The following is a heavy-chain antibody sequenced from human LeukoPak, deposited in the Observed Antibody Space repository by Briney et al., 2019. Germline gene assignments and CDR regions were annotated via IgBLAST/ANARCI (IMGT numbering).Heavy chain of an antibody. CDR1: GFTVSSNY. Sequence: GGSLRLSCAASGFTVSSNYMSWVRQAPGKGLEWVSVIYSGGSTYYADSVKGRFTISRDNSKNTLYLQMNSLRAEDTAVYYCARDWVRYYYDYWGQGTLVTVSS. V-gene: IGHV3-53*01. CDR3: ARDWVRYYYDY. J-gene: IGHJ4*02. CDR2: IYSGGST. D-gene: IGHD1-14*01.